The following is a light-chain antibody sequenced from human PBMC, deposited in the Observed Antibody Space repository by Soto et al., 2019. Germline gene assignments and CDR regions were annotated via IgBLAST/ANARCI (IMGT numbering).Light chain of an antibody. CDR3: GSFSTTATLVV. CDR1: TSDVGRYNS. V-gene: IGLV2-14*01. J-gene: IGLJ3*02. Sequence: QSALTQPASVSGSPGQSITISCTGTTSDVGRYNSVSWYQQRPGQAPKLLIYEVITRPLGVSNRFSGSKSGSTASLTISGLQTEDEGHYFFGSFSTTATLVVFGGGTKLTVL. CDR2: EVI.